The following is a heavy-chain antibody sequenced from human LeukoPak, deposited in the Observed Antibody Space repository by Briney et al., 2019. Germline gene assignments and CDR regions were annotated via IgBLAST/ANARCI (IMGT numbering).Heavy chain of an antibody. V-gene: IGHV3-7*01. J-gene: IGHJ4*02. Sequence: GGSLRLSCAASGFTFSSYWMSWVRQAPGKGPEWVAHIKQDESQEYHVDSVKGRFTISRDNAKNSLYLQMNSLRAEDTAVYYCARGVVYPAWSGPHWSDYWGQGALVTVSS. CDR2: IKQDESQE. D-gene: IGHD3-3*01. CDR3: ARGVVYPAWSGPHWSDY. CDR1: GFTFSSYW.